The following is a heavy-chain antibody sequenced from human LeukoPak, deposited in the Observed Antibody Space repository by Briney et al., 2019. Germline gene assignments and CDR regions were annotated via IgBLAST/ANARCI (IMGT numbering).Heavy chain of an antibody. CDR2: ISYDGSNK. Sequence: GGSLRLSCAASGFTFSSYGMHWVRQAPGKGLEWVAVISYDGSNKYYADSVKGRFTISRDNSKNTLYPQMNSLRAEDTAVYYCAKDLGGYSYGSFDYWGQGTLVTVSS. D-gene: IGHD5-18*01. J-gene: IGHJ4*02. CDR1: GFTFSSYG. CDR3: AKDLGGYSYGSFDY. V-gene: IGHV3-30*18.